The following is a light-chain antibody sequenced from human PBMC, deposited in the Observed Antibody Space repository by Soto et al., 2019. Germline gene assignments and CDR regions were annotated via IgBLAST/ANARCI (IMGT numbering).Light chain of an antibody. CDR2: GAS. J-gene: IGKJ1*01. CDR1: QSVSSIY. CDR3: QQYGSSLPWT. V-gene: IGKV3-20*01. Sequence: EIVLTQSPGTQSLSPGERVTLSCRASQSVSSIYLAWYQQKPGQAPRLLIYGASTRATGIPDRFSGSGSGTDFTLTISRLEPEDFAVFYCQQYGSSLPWTFGQGTMVDIK.